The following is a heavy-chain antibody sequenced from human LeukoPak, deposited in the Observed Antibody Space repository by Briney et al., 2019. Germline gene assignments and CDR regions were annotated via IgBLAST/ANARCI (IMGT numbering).Heavy chain of an antibody. D-gene: IGHD5-18*01. CDR2: IYPGDSDT. Sequence: ESLKISCKGSGYSFTSYWIGWVRQMPGKGLEWMGIIYPGDSDTRYSPSFQGQVTISADKSISTAYLQWSSLKASDTAMYYCARGLRGYSYGNADYYYYMDVWGKGTTVTISS. V-gene: IGHV5-51*01. CDR3: ARGLRGYSYGNADYYYYMDV. CDR1: GYSFTSYW. J-gene: IGHJ6*03.